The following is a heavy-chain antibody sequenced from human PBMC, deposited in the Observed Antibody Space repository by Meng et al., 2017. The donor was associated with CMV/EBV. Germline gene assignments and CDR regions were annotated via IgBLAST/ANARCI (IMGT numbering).Heavy chain of an antibody. CDR2: IKQDGSEK. D-gene: IGHD3-3*01. CDR1: GGSVSSGSYY. J-gene: IGHJ4*02. Sequence: GGSLRLSCTVSGGSVSSGSYYWSWIRQPPGKGLEWVANIKQDGSEKYYVDSVKGRFTISRDNAKNSLYLQMNSLRAEDTAVYYCAREPPGQYYDFWSGSGNFDYWGQGTLVTVSS. V-gene: IGHV3-7*01. CDR3: AREPPGQYYDFWSGSGNFDY.